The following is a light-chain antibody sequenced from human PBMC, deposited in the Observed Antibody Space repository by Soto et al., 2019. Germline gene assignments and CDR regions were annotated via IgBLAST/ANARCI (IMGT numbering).Light chain of an antibody. CDR2: GAS. Sequence: EIVMTQSPATLSVSPGERAALSCRASQRVRSNLAWYQQKPGQAPRLLIYGASTRATGIPARFSGSGSGTDFTLTITRLEPEDFAVYYCQQRSNLPPTFGQGTRLEIK. J-gene: IGKJ5*01. CDR3: QQRSNLPPT. V-gene: IGKV3-15*01. CDR1: QRVRSN.